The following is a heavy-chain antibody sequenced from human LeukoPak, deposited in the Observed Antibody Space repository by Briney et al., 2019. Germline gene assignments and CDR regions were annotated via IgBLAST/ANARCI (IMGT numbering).Heavy chain of an antibody. J-gene: IGHJ4*02. CDR2: ISSSSSYI. CDR3: ARDGEYSGYDWGNDY. D-gene: IGHD5-12*01. V-gene: IGHV3-21*01. CDR1: GFTFSSYS. Sequence: GGSLRLSCAASGFTFSSYSMNWVRQAPGKGLEWVSSISSSSSYIYYADSVKGRFTISRGNAKNSLYLQMNSLRAEDTAVYYCARDGEYSGYDWGNDYWGQGTLVTVSS.